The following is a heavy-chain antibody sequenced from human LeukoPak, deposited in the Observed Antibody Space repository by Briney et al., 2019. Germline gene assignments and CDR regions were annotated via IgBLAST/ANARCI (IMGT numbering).Heavy chain of an antibody. CDR1: GFTFSSYW. CDR2: IKQDGSEK. Sequence: PGGSLRLPCAASGFTFSSYWMSWVRQAPGKGLEWVANIKQDGSEKYYVDSVKGRFTISRDNAKNSLYLQMNSLRAEDTAVYYCARVDIVVVVAARDYYYYYMDVWGKGTTVTVSS. V-gene: IGHV3-7*01. J-gene: IGHJ6*03. CDR3: ARVDIVVVVAARDYYYYYMDV. D-gene: IGHD2-15*01.